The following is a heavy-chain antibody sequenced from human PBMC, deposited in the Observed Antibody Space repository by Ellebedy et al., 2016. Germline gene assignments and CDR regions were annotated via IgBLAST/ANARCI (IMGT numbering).Heavy chain of an antibody. V-gene: IGHV3-30*04. CDR2: ISYDGSHI. J-gene: IGHJ4*02. D-gene: IGHD5-18*01. CDR1: GFTFSSYA. Sequence: GGSLRLSCAASGFTFSSYAMTWVRQAPGKGLEWVTIISYDGSHIYYTDSVKGRFTISRGNSKNTLYLQMNSLRAEDTAVYYCARDTDMVHAGFDYWGQGTLVTVSS. CDR3: ARDTDMVHAGFDY.